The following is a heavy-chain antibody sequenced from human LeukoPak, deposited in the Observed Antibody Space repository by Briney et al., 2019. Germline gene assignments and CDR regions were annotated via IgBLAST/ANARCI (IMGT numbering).Heavy chain of an antibody. D-gene: IGHD6-19*01. J-gene: IGHJ2*01. V-gene: IGHV3-9*01. CDR1: GFTFDDYA. CDR3: AKDRVAGIGYWFFDL. CDR2: ISWDSGTI. Sequence: GGSLRLSCAGSGFTFDDYAIHWVRQAPGKGLEWVSGISWDSGTIVYADSVKGRFTISRDNSKNSLYLQMNSLRAKDTAFYYCAKDRVAGIGYWFFDLWGRGTLVTVSS.